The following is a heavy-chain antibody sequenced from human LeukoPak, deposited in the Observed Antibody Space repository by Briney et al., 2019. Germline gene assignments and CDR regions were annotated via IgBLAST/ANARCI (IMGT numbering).Heavy chain of an antibody. Sequence: PSETLPLTCAVYGGSFSGYYWSWIRQPPGKGLEWIGYIYYSGSTNYNPSLKSRVTISVDTSKNQFSLKLSSVTAADTAVYYCARGYGFYYYMDVWGKGTTVTVSS. J-gene: IGHJ6*03. D-gene: IGHD5-18*01. CDR1: GGSFSGYY. V-gene: IGHV4-59*01. CDR3: ARGYGFYYYMDV. CDR2: IYYSGST.